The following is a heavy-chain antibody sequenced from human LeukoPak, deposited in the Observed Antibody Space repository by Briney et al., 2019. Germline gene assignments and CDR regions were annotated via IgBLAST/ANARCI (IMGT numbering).Heavy chain of an antibody. CDR1: GGSISSYY. Sequence: SETLSLTCTVSGGSISSYYWSWIRQPPGRGLEWIGYVYYSGSTNYSPSLKSRVTISVDKSKNQFSLRLSSVTTADTAVYYCARAPTVTDWFDPWGQGTLVTVSS. V-gene: IGHV4-59*12. CDR2: VYYSGST. D-gene: IGHD4-17*01. CDR3: ARAPTVTDWFDP. J-gene: IGHJ5*02.